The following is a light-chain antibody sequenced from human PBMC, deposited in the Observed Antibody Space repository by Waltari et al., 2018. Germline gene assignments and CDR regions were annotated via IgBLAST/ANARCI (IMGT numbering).Light chain of an antibody. V-gene: IGKV1-5*03. CDR2: KAS. CDR3: QRYNSYSPET. CDR1: QSISSW. J-gene: IGKJ1*01. Sequence: DIQMTQSPSTLSASVGDRVTITCRASQSISSWLAWYQQKPGKAPKLLIYKASSLESGVPSRFSGSGSGTEFTLTISSLQPDDFATYYCQRYNSYSPETFGQGTKVEIK.